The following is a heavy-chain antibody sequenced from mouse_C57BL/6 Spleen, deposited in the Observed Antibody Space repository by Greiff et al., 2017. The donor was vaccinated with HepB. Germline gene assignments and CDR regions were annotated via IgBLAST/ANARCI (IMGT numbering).Heavy chain of an antibody. CDR1: GYTFTSYW. D-gene: IGHD1-1*01. CDR3: GRLLRWAMDY. CDR2: IDPSDSYT. Sequence: QVQLQQPGAELVKPGASVKLSCKASGYTFTSYWMQWVKQRPGQGLEWIGEIDPSDSYTNYNQKFKGKATLTVDTSSSTAYMQLSSLTSEDSAVYYCGRLLRWAMDYWGQGTSVTVSS. J-gene: IGHJ4*01. V-gene: IGHV1-50*01.